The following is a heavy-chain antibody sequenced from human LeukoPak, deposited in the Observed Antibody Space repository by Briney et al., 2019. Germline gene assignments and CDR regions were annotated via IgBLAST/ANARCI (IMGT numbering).Heavy chain of an antibody. CDR1: GGTFSSYA. CDR2: IIPIFGTA. D-gene: IGHD5-12*01. V-gene: IGHV1-69*05. CDR3: AKNPYEYYFDY. J-gene: IGHJ4*02. Sequence: SVKVSCKASGGTFSSYAISWVRQAPGQGLEWMGGIIPIFGTANYAQKFQGRVTITTDESTSTAYMELSSLRSDDTAVYYCAKNPYEYYFDYWGQGTLVTVSS.